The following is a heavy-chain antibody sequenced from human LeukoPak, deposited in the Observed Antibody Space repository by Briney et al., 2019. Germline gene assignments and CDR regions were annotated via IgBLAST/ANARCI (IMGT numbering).Heavy chain of an antibody. J-gene: IGHJ4*02. CDR2: INQGGSLN. CDR1: GFSFRDFW. V-gene: IGHV3-7*01. CDR3: ARFGYSGWNLEY. D-gene: IGHD5-12*01. Sequence: GGSLRLSCAASGFSFRDFWMSWVRQSPGKGLEWVASINQGGSLNYYVDSVKGRFTISRDDAKSSLYVRMDSLRDEDTAVYHCARFGYSGWNLEYWGQGTLVTVSS.